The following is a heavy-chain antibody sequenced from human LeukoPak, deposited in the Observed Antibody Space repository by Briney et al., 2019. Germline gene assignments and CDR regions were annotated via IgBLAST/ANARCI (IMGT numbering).Heavy chain of an antibody. CDR3: AKDGGYDILTGYYFLAYYFDY. J-gene: IGHJ4*02. CDR1: GFTLSSYG. CDR2: ISYDGSNK. D-gene: IGHD3-9*01. V-gene: IGHV3-30*18. Sequence: GGSLRLSCAASGFTLSSYGMHWVRQAPGKGLEWVAVISYDGSNKYYADSVKGRFTISRDNSKNTLYLQMNSLRAEDTAVYYCAKDGGYDILTGYYFLAYYFDYWGQGTLVTVSS.